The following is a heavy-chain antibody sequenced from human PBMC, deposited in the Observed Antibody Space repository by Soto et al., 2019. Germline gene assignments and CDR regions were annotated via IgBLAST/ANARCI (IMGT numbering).Heavy chain of an antibody. CDR1: GGSFGVDY. V-gene: IGHV4-34*02. CDR3: ARSPSSSWYGGGAFEI. D-gene: IGHD6-13*01. J-gene: IGHJ3*02. Sequence: QVQLQQWGAGLLRPSETLSLTCAVSGGSFGVDYWSWVRQPPGKGLEWIGEISHSGSTNYNPSLKSRITISVDRSKKQFSLELRSVTAADTAAYYCARSPSSSWYGGGAFEIWGHGTMVTVSS. CDR2: ISHSGST.